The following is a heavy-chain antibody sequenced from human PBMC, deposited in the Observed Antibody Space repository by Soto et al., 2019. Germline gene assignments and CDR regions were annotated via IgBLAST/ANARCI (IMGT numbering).Heavy chain of an antibody. J-gene: IGHJ4*02. Sequence: SETLSLTCTISGGSISVYYWSWIRQPPGQALEWIGYIYDSGSPYYDPSLRSRVIISADTSKNQISLKLTSATAADTAVYYCARGVGSSPPRYWGRGTLVTVSS. CDR2: IYDSGSP. D-gene: IGHD1-26*01. CDR1: GGSISVYY. V-gene: IGHV4-59*01. CDR3: ARGVGSSPPRY.